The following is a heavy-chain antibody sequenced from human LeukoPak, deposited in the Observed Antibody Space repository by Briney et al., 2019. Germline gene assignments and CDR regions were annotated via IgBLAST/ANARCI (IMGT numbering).Heavy chain of an antibody. CDR2: ISSSSSYI. J-gene: IGHJ4*02. CDR3: ARDGITMVRGVTSHFDY. D-gene: IGHD3-10*01. V-gene: IGHV3-21*01. Sequence: GGSLRLSCAASGFTFSSYSMNWVRQAPGKGLDWVSSISSSSSYIYYADSVKGRFTISRDNAKNSLYLQMNSLRAEDTAVYYCARDGITMVRGVTSHFDYWGQGTLVTVSS. CDR1: GFTFSSYS.